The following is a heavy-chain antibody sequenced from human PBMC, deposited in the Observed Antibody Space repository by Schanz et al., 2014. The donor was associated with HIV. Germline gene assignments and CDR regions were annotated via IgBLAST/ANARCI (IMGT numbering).Heavy chain of an antibody. CDR3: VHDDSDNDGFEM. CDR1: GFTITSYG. CDR2: ISAGVGTA. D-gene: IGHD3-22*01. J-gene: IGHJ3*02. Sequence: EVQLLESGGGLVQPGGSLRLSCAVSGFTITSYGMSWVRQAPGKGLEWVSTISAGVGTASYADSVKGRFTISRDNAANSLFLQMNSLRAEDTAVYYCVHDDSDNDGFEMWGQGTMVTVS. V-gene: IGHV3-23*01.